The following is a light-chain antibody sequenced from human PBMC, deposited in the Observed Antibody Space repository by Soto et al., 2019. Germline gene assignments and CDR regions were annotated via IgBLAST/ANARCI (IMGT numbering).Light chain of an antibody. CDR1: RSVDTY. Sequence: DIQMTQSPSTLSASVGDRVTITCRASRSVDTYLAWYQHKPGKAPNLLIYRASTLESGVPSRFSGSGSGTDFTLTISSLQPDDFATYYCQEYNTYSRTFGQGTTLEIK. J-gene: IGKJ2*02. V-gene: IGKV1-5*03. CDR3: QEYNTYSRT. CDR2: RAS.